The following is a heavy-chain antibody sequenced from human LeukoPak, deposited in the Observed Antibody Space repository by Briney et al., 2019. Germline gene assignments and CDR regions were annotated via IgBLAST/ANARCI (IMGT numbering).Heavy chain of an antibody. V-gene: IGHV1-2*04. CDR2: INPNSGGT. Sequence: GASVKVSCKASGYTFTGYYMHWVRQAPGQGLEWMGWINPNSGGTNYAQKFQGWVTMTRDTSISTAYMELSRLRSDDTAVYYCARSAERPIPYYYYGMDVWGQGTTVTVSS. J-gene: IGHJ6*02. D-gene: IGHD1-1*01. CDR3: ARSAERPIPYYYYGMDV. CDR1: GYTFTGYY.